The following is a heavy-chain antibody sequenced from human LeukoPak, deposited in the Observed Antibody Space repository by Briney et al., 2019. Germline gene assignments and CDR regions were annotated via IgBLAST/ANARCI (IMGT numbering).Heavy chain of an antibody. J-gene: IGHJ4*02. CDR3: ARGGGYCSSTSCSLVDY. V-gene: IGHV3-30*02. CDR1: GFTFSSYG. D-gene: IGHD2-2*01. Sequence: GGSLRLSCAASGFTFSSYGMHWVRQAPGKGLEGGAFIRYDGSNKYYADSVKGRFTISRDNSKNTLYLQMNSLRAEDTAVYYCARGGGYCSSTSCSLVDYWGQGTLVTVSS. CDR2: IRYDGSNK.